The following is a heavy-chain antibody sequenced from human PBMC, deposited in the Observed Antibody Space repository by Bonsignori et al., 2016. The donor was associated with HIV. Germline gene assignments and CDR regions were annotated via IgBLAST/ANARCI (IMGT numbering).Heavy chain of an antibody. Sequence: WIRQPPGKGLEWIGEINHSGSTNYNPSLKSRVTISVDTSKNQFSLKLSSVTAADTAVYYCARGRIVAAGTIIYVFDYWGQGTLVTVSS. J-gene: IGHJ4*02. CDR3: ARGRIVAAGTIIYVFDY. CDR2: INHSGST. V-gene: IGHV4-34*01. D-gene: IGHD6-13*01.